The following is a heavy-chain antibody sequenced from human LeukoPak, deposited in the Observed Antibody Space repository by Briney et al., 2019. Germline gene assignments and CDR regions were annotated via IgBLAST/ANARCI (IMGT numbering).Heavy chain of an antibody. D-gene: IGHD2-2*01. CDR3: AKDSFSTM. J-gene: IGHJ4*02. CDR2: INNNGVST. V-gene: IGHV3-23*01. Sequence: GGSLRLSCAASGFTFSSDSMTWVRQAPGKGLEWVSSINNNGVSTFYADSVKGRFTISRDNSKNTLYPHMNSLSAEDTAVYYCAKDSFSTMWGQGTQVTVSS. CDR1: GFTFSSDS.